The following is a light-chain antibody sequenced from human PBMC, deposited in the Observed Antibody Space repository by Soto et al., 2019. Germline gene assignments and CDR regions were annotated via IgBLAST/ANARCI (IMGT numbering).Light chain of an antibody. CDR3: QHYNTWPWT. V-gene: IGKV3-15*01. CDR2: GAS. Sequence: VLTQSPATLSVSPGESATLSCRASQSVSSHLAWYQQKPGQAPRLLIYGASTRATGSPARFSGRWSGTELTLTISSLQSEDFAVYYCQHYNTWPWTFGQGTKVEI. CDR1: QSVSSH. J-gene: IGKJ1*01.